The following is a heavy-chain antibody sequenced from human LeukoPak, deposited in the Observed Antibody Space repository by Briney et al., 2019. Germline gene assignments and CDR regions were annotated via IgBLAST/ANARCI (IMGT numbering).Heavy chain of an antibody. J-gene: IGHJ4*02. CDR3: ARMVDSSSWYNFLPYPENFDY. Sequence: AAVKVSCKASGYTFTSYGISWVRQAPGQGLEWMGWISAYNGNTNYAQKLQGRVTMTTDTSASTAYMELRSLRSDDTAVYYCARMVDSSSWYNFLPYPENFDYWGQGTLVTLSS. CDR2: ISAYNGNT. CDR1: GYTFTSYG. V-gene: IGHV1-18*01. D-gene: IGHD6-13*01.